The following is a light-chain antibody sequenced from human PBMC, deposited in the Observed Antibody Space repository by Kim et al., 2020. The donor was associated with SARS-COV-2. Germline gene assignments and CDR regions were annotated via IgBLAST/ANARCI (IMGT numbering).Light chain of an antibody. V-gene: IGLV6-57*03. CDR3: QSYDSSNWV. CDR1: SGSIASNY. Sequence: GKTVTISCTRGSGSIASNYVQWDQQRPGSAPTTVIYEDNQRPSGVPDRFSGSIDSSSNSASLTISGLKTEDEADYYCQSYDSSNWVFGGGTQLTVL. J-gene: IGLJ3*02. CDR2: EDN.